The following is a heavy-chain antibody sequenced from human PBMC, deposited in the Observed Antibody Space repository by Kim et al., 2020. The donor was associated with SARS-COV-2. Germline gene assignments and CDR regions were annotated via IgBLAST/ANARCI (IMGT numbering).Heavy chain of an antibody. Sequence: GGSLRLSCAAFGFTFSNYGMHWVRRAPGKGLEWLAVIWHDGSEKYYADSVKGRFTISRDNSKTTLYLQMNSLRVEYTAVYYCASIVPPDHLDVWGTGATVTVSA. J-gene: IGHJ6*04. CDR2: IWHDGSEK. D-gene: IGHD2-15*01. V-gene: IGHV3-33*01. CDR3: ASIVPPDHLDV. CDR1: GFTFSNYG.